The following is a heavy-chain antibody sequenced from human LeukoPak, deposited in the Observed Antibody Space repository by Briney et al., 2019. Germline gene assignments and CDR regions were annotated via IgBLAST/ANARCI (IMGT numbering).Heavy chain of an antibody. CDR2: INPNSGGT. V-gene: IGHV1-2*06. Sequence: ASVKVSCKASGYTFTGYYMRWVRQAPGQGLEWMGRINPNSGGTNYAQKFQGRVTMTRDTSISTAYMELSRLRSDDTAVYYCARDRWELLTPYYGMDVWGQGTTVTVSS. J-gene: IGHJ6*02. CDR3: ARDRWELLTPYYGMDV. CDR1: GYTFTGYY. D-gene: IGHD1-26*01.